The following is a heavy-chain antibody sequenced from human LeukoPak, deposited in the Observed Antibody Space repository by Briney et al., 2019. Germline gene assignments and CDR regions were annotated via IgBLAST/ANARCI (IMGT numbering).Heavy chain of an antibody. V-gene: IGHV4-30-2*01. D-gene: IGHD1-26*01. J-gene: IGHJ6*02. CDR1: GGSISSGGYS. CDR3: ACGSYWYNYYGMDV. Sequence: SQTLSLTRAVSGGSISSGGYSWSWIRQPPGKGLEWIGYIYHSGSTYYNPSLKSRVTISVDRSKNQFSLKLSSVTAADTAVYYCACGSYWYNYYGMDVWGQGTTVTVSS. CDR2: IYHSGST.